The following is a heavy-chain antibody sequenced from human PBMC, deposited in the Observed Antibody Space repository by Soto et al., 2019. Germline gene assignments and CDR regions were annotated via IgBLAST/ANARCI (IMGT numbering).Heavy chain of an antibody. Sequence: VESLKISCKGSGYSFAGDWITWLRQKPVKGLEWMGRIDPSDSQTYYSPSFRGHVTISVTKSITTVFLQLSSLRASDTAMYYCARQIYDSDTGPNFQYYFDSWGQATPVTVSS. V-gene: IGHV5-10-1*01. CDR1: GYSFAGDW. CDR2: IDPSDSQT. D-gene: IGHD3-22*01. J-gene: IGHJ4*02. CDR3: ARQIYDSDTGPNFQYYFDS.